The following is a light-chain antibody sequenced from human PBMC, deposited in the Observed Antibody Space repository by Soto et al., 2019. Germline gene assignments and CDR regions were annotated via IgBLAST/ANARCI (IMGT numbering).Light chain of an antibody. CDR3: QHYNSYSEA. CDR1: QSISSH. Sequence: DIQMTQSPSSLSASVGDRVTITCRASQSISSHLNWYQQKSGKAPKVLIYAASSLQSGVPSRFSGSGSGTEFTLTISSLLPDDFATYYCQHYNSYSEAFGQGTKVDIK. V-gene: IGKV1-39*01. J-gene: IGKJ1*01. CDR2: AAS.